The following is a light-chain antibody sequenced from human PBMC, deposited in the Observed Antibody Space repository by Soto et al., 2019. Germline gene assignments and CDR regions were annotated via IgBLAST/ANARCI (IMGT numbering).Light chain of an antibody. Sequence: EIVLTQSPGTLSLSPGERATLSCRASQSVSSNLAWYQQKPGQAPRLLIYGASTTATGIPARFSGSGSGTEFTLTISSLQSEDFAVYNCQQYNKWPRTFGQGTKVDIK. CDR2: GAS. CDR3: QQYNKWPRT. CDR1: QSVSSN. J-gene: IGKJ2*01. V-gene: IGKV3-15*01.